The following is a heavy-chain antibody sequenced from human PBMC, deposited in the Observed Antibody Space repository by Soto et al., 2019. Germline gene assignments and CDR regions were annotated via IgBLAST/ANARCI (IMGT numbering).Heavy chain of an antibody. CDR2: IYYSENT. CDR1: GGCISSRGNP. Sequence: SETLSLTCTVSGGCISSRGNPWGWIRQHPGKGLEWIGNIYYSENTYYNPSLKSRVTISVDTSKNQFSLRLTSVTAADTAVYYCAKDRYVAEYYFDYWGQGTLLTVSS. CDR3: AKDRYVAEYYFDY. D-gene: IGHD3-16*01. V-gene: IGHV4-39*02. J-gene: IGHJ4*02.